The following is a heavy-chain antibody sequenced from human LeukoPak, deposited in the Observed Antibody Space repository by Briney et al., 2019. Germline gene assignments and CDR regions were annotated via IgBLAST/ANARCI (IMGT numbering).Heavy chain of an antibody. J-gene: IGHJ4*02. CDR3: ATANYYDSSGYHIDY. V-gene: IGHV1-46*03. CDR1: GYTFISYY. D-gene: IGHD3-22*01. CDR2: INPSGGST. Sequence: EASVKVSCKPSGYTFISYYMRWVRQAPGQGLEWMGIINPSGGSTSYAQKFQGRVTMTRDTSTSTVYMELSSLRSEDTAVYYCATANYYDSSGYHIDYWGQGTLVTVS.